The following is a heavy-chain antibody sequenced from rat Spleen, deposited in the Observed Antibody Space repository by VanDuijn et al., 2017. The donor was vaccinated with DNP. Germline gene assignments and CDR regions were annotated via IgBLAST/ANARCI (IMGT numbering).Heavy chain of an antibody. CDR3: TTEEEYGYNWFAY. Sequence: EVQLVESGGGLVQPGRSMKLSCAASRFTFSNYDMAWVRQAPKKGLEWVTTINYDGTRTYYRDSVKGRFTISRDNTKSTLYLQMDSLRSEDTATYYGTTEEEYGYNWFAYWGQGTLVTVSS. D-gene: IGHD4-1*01. CDR1: RFTFSNYD. CDR2: INYDGTRT. J-gene: IGHJ3*01. V-gene: IGHV5S10*01.